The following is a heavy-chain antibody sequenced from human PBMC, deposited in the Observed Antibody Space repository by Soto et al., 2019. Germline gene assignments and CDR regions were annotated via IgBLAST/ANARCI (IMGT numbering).Heavy chain of an antibody. CDR3: ATQSGTNGDDHYYGMDV. D-gene: IGHD1-1*01. CDR2: IYYSGST. J-gene: IGHJ6*02. Sequence: SETLSLTCPVSGGSISSSSYYWGWIRQPPGKGLEWIGSIYYSGSTYYNPSLKSRVTISVDTSKNQFSLKLSSVTAADTAVYYFATQSGTNGDDHYYGMDVWGQGTTVTVSS. CDR1: GGSISSSSYY. V-gene: IGHV4-39*01.